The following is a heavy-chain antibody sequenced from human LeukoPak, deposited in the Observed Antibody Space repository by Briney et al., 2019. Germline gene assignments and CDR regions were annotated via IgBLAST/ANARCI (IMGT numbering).Heavy chain of an antibody. V-gene: IGHV1-2*02. D-gene: IGHD6-19*01. CDR3: ARDTPDSGAGTGLWFDR. CDR1: GYTFTGYY. Sequence: ASVKVSCKASGYTFTGYYMHWVRQAPGQGLEWMGWINPNSGDTNYAQKFQGRVTMTRDTSICTAYMELSRLRSDDTAVYSCARDTPDSGAGTGLWFDRWGQGTLVTVSS. CDR2: INPNSGDT. J-gene: IGHJ5*02.